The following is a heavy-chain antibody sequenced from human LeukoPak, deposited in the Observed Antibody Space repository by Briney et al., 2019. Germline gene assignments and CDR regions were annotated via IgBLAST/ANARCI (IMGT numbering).Heavy chain of an antibody. J-gene: IGHJ4*02. CDR3: ARGGIAAAGFDY. V-gene: IGHV3-33*01. Sequence: GRSLRLSCAASGFTFSSYGMHWVRQAPGKGLEWVAVIWYDGSNKYHADSVKGRFTISRDNSKNTLYLQMNSLRAEDTAVYYCARGGIAAAGFDYWGQGTLVTVSS. D-gene: IGHD6-13*01. CDR1: GFTFSSYG. CDR2: IWYDGSNK.